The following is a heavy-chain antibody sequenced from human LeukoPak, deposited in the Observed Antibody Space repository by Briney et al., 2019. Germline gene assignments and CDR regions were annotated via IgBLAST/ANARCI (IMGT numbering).Heavy chain of an antibody. V-gene: IGHV1-24*01. J-gene: IGHJ4*02. CDR3: ATRLELLPWGFDY. D-gene: IGHD1-7*01. CDR1: GYTLTELS. CDR2: FDPEDDET. Sequence: ASVKVSCKVSGYTLTELSMHWVRQAPGKGLEWMGGFDPEDDETIYAQKFQGRVTMTEDTSTDTAYMELSSLRSEDTVVYYCATRLELLPWGFDYWGQGTLVTVSS.